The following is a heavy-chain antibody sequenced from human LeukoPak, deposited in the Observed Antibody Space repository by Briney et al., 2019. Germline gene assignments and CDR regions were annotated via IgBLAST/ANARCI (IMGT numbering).Heavy chain of an antibody. J-gene: IGHJ3*02. Sequence: SETLSLTCTVSGGSISSYYWSWIRQPAGKGLEWIGRIYTSGSTNYNPSLKSRVTMSVDTSKNQFSLKLSSVTAADTAVYYCARDKYVLRFLEWLPTGAFDIWGQGTMVTVSS. D-gene: IGHD3-3*01. CDR3: ARDKYVLRFLEWLPTGAFDI. CDR2: IYTSGST. CDR1: GGSISSYY. V-gene: IGHV4-4*07.